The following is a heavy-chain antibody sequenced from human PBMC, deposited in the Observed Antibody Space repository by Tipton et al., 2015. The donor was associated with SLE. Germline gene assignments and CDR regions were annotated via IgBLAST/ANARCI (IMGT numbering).Heavy chain of an antibody. V-gene: IGHV3-49*04. CDR1: GFTFGDYA. CDR2: IRSKAYGGTT. Sequence: SLRLSCTASGFTFGDYAMSWVRQAPGKGLEWVGFIRSKAYGGTTEYAASVKGRFTISRDDSKSIAYLQMNSLKTEDTAVYYCTRDPRRYCTNGVCYPVWGQGTLVTVSS. D-gene: IGHD2-8*01. J-gene: IGHJ4*02. CDR3: TRDPRRYCTNGVCYPV.